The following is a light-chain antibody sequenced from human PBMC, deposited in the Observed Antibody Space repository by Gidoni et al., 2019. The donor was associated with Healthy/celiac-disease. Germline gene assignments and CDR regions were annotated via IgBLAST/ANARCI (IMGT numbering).Light chain of an antibody. CDR1: SSDVGGYNY. J-gene: IGLJ1*01. CDR3: SSYTRSSTPYV. CDR2: DVS. Sequence: QSALTQPASVSGSPGQSITISCTGTSSDVGGYNYVSWYQQHPGKAPKLMIYDVSNRPSVVSNRFSGSKSGNTASLTISGLQAEDEADYYCSSYTRSSTPYVFGTGTKVTVL. V-gene: IGLV2-14*03.